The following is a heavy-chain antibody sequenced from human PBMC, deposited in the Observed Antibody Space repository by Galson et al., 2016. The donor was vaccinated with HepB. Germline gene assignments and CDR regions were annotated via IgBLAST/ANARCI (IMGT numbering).Heavy chain of an antibody. CDR3: ARGCGGYDCSWEFDQ. J-gene: IGHJ4*02. Sequence: SLRLSCAASGFTFSSYSINWVRQAPGKGLQWVSSINTGSTSIKYADSVKGRFTVSRDNAKNSLYLQMNSLRVDDPAVYYCARGCGGYDCSWEFDQWGQGALVTVSS. CDR2: INTGSTSI. V-gene: IGHV3-21*06. CDR1: GFTFSSYS. D-gene: IGHD5-12*01.